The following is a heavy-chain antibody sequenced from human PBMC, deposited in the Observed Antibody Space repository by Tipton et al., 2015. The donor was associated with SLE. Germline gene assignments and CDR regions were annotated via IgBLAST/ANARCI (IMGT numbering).Heavy chain of an antibody. CDR3: ARVAGWIEDAFDI. V-gene: IGHV4-34*01. Sequence: TLSLTCTVSGGSISSHYWSWIRQPPGKGLEWIGSINHSGSTNYNPSLKSRVTISVDTSKNQFSLKLSSVTAADTAVYYCARVAGWIEDAFDIWGQGTMVTVSS. CDR1: GGSISSHY. J-gene: IGHJ3*02. CDR2: INHSGST. D-gene: IGHD2-2*03.